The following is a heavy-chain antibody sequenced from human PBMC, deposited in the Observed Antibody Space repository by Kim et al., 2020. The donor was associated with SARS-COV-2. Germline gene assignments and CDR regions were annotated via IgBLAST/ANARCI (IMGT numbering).Heavy chain of an antibody. V-gene: IGHV4-59*01. CDR1: GGSISSYY. Sequence: SETLSLTCTVSGGSISSYYWSWIRQPPGKGLEWIGYSYYSGSTNYNPSLKSRVTISVDTSKNQFSLKLSSVTAADTAVYYCARSAPFGELSFDYWGQGTLVTVSS. D-gene: IGHD3-10*01. J-gene: IGHJ4*02. CDR2: SYYSGST. CDR3: ARSAPFGELSFDY.